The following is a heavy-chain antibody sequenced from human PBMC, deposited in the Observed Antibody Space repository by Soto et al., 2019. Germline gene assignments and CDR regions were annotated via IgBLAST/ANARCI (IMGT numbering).Heavy chain of an antibody. D-gene: IGHD3-10*01. J-gene: IGHJ4*02. CDR1: GDTFSFYT. V-gene: IGHV1-69*02. CDR2: VNPILSMS. Sequence: GASVKVSCKASGDTFSFYTINWVRQAPGLGLEWMGRVNPILSMSNYAQKFQGRVTMTADRSTSTAYMELRSLRSEDTASYYCATSYGSGYRAFDYWGQGALVTVSS. CDR3: ATSYGSGYRAFDY.